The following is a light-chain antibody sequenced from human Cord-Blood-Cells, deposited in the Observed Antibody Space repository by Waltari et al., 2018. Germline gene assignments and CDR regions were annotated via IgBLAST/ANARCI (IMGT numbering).Light chain of an antibody. CDR1: ALPKNY. V-gene: IGLV3-10*01. CDR2: EDS. Sequence: SYELTQPPSVSVSPGQTARNTCSGAALPKNYHSWYQQKSGQAPVLVIYEDSKRPSGIPERFSGSSSGTMATLTISGAQVEDEADYYCYSTDSSGNHRVFGGGTKLTVL. J-gene: IGLJ2*01. CDR3: YSTDSSGNHRV.